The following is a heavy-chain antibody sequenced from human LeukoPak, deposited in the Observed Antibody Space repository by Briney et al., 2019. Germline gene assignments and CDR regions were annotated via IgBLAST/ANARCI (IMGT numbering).Heavy chain of an antibody. CDR3: AKYGSGHLWLLVWYFDF. V-gene: IGHV3-23*01. D-gene: IGHD3-22*01. CDR2: IIHDGAST. CDR1: GYTFFNYA. J-gene: IGHJ2*01. Sequence: GGSLRLSCAASGYTFFNYAVTWVRQAPGKGLEWVSSIIHDGASTHYADSVKGRVTTSRDNSKKTVFLQMDSLRAEDTAVDYCAKYGSGHLWLLVWYFDFWGRGTLVSVSS.